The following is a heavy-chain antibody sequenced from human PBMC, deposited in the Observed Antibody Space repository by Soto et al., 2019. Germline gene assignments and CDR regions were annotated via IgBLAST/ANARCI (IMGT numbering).Heavy chain of an antibody. CDR1: GGTFSSYA. CDR3: ARESVVVPAAIQGSRTRGAFVI. V-gene: IGHV1-69*06. J-gene: IGHJ3*02. Sequence: SVKVSCKASGGTFSSYAISWVRQAPGQGLEWMGGIIPIFGTANYAQKFQGRVTITADKSTSTAYMELSSLRSEDTAVYYCARESVVVPAAIQGSRTRGAFVIWGQGTMVTVSS. D-gene: IGHD2-2*02. CDR2: IIPIFGTA.